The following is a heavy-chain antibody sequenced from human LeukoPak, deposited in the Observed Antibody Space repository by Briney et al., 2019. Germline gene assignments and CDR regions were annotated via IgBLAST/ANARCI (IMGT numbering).Heavy chain of an antibody. CDR1: GYTFTSYG. CDR2: ISAYNGNT. Sequence: GASVKVSCKASGYTFTSYGISWVRQAPGQGLEWMGWISAYNGNTNYAQKLQGRVTMTTDTSTSTAYMELRSLRSDDTAVYYCARDKRGTYYYCYYGMDVWGQGTTVTVSS. J-gene: IGHJ6*02. CDR3: ARDKRGTYYYCYYGMDV. D-gene: IGHD1-1*01. V-gene: IGHV1-18*01.